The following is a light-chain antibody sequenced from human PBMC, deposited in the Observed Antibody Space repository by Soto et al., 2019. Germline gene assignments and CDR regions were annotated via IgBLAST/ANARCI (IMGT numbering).Light chain of an antibody. CDR1: SSNIGSNY. V-gene: IGLV1-47*02. CDR3: AAWDESLSGVV. CDR2: SHN. Sequence: QSVLTQPPSTSGTPGQRVTISCSGSSSNIGSNYVFWYQQLPGTAPKLLIYSHNQRPSGVPDRFSGSTSGTSASLAISGLRSEDEAHYSCAAWDESLSGVVFGGGTKVTV. J-gene: IGLJ3*02.